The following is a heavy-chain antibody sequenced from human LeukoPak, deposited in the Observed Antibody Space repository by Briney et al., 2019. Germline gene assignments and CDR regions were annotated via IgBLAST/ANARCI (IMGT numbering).Heavy chain of an antibody. CDR1: GGSISSYY. CDR2: IYYSGST. Sequence: SETLSLTCTVSGGSISSYYWSWIRQPPEKGLEWIGYIYYSGSTNYNPSLKSRVTISVDTSKNQFSLKLSSVTAADTAVYYCAKSQAATYYDILTGSVWFDPWGQGTLVTVSS. V-gene: IGHV4-59*01. D-gene: IGHD3-9*01. J-gene: IGHJ5*02. CDR3: AKSQAATYYDILTGSVWFDP.